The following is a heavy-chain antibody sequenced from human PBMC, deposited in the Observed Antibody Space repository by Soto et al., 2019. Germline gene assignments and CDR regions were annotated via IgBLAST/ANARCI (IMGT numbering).Heavy chain of an antibody. CDR1: GFTFSSYG. D-gene: IGHD3-9*01. CDR2: IWYDGSNK. CDR3: AKEYPPGYDILTGYYSSPFDY. V-gene: IGHV3-33*06. Sequence: GGSLRLSCAASGFTFSSYGMHWVRQAPGKGLEWVAVIWYDGSNKYYADSVKGRFTISRDNSKNTLYLQMNSLRAEDTAVYYCAKEYPPGYDILTGYYSSPFDYWGQGTLVTVSS. J-gene: IGHJ4*02.